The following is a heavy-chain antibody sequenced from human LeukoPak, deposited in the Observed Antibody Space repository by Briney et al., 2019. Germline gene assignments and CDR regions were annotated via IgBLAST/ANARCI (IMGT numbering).Heavy chain of an antibody. CDR2: ISYDGSNK. CDR3: ARGGGEVTATLD. V-gene: IGHV3-30-3*01. CDR1: GFTFSSYA. D-gene: IGHD2-21*02. J-gene: IGHJ4*02. Sequence: GGSLRLSCAASGFTFSSYAMHWVRQAPGKGLEWVAVISYDGSNKYYADSVKGRFTISRDNSKNTLYLQMNSLRAEDTAVYYYARGGGEVTATLDWGQGTLVTVSS.